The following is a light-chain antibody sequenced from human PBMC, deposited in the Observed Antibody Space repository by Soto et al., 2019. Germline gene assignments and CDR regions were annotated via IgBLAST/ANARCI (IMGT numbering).Light chain of an antibody. J-gene: IGKJ1*01. V-gene: IGKV1-5*01. CDR2: EAS. Sequence: DIHMTQSPATLSASVGDRVAITCRASQSVSIWLAGYQQKPGNAPRLLIYEASSLKSGVPSRFSGSGSGTEFTLTISSLQPDDFATYYCQQYYDYPWMFGQGTKVEIK. CDR1: QSVSIW. CDR3: QQYYDYPWM.